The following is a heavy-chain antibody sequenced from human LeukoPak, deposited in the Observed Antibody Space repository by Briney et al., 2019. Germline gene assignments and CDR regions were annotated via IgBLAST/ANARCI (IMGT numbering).Heavy chain of an antibody. V-gene: IGHV3-30-3*01. J-gene: IGHJ4*02. CDR1: GFTFSSYD. D-gene: IGHD3-22*01. Sequence: GGSLRLSCAASGFTFSSYDMHWVRQATGKGLEWVAVISSDGSNKYYADSVKGRFTISRDNSKNTLYLQMNSLRAEDTAVYYCARGETYYYDTSAYGDFDYWGQGTLVTVSS. CDR2: ISSDGSNK. CDR3: ARGETYYYDTSAYGDFDY.